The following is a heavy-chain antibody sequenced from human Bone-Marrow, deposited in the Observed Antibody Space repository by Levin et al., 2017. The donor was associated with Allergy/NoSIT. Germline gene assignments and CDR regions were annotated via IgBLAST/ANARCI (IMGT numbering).Heavy chain of an antibody. CDR3: AREDVGVVPGEMREENVDSYMDG. Sequence: SQTLSLTCTVSGVSISSGDYFWSWIRQPPGKGLEWIGHIYYSRTSYNPSLRGRVTVSLDTSNNQFSLRLTSVTAADTAVHYCAREDVGVVPGEMREENVDSYMDGWGKGTTVTVSS. D-gene: IGHD2-2*01. J-gene: IGHJ6*03. CDR1: GVSISSGDYF. CDR2: IYYSRT. V-gene: IGHV4-30-4*01.